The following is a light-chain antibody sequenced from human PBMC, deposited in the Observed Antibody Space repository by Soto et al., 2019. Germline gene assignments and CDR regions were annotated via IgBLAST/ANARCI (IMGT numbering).Light chain of an antibody. V-gene: IGKV3-11*01. CDR1: QSGSIY. Sequence: EIVFTPSPATLSLSPGEIAPLACITSQSGSIYVDLYQQKPGQAPRLLISDASNRATGIPARFSGSGSGTDFSLTICFLEPEDFAVYYCQQRSNWPPWTFGQGTKIEIK. CDR3: QQRSNWPPWT. CDR2: DAS. J-gene: IGKJ1*01.